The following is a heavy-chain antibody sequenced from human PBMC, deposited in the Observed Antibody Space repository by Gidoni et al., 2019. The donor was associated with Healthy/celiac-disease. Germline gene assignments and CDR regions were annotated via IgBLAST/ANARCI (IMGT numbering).Heavy chain of an antibody. V-gene: IGHV3-13*01. D-gene: IGHD1-26*01. J-gene: IGHJ4*02. CDR3: ARSVGARGLVFDY. CDR1: GFTFSSYD. Sequence: EVQLVESGGGLVQPGGSLRLSCAASGFTFSSYDMHWVRQATGKGLEWVSAIGTAGDTYYPGSVKGRFTISRENAKNSLYLQMNSLRAGDTAVYYCARSVGARGLVFDYWGQGTLVTVSS. CDR2: IGTAGDT.